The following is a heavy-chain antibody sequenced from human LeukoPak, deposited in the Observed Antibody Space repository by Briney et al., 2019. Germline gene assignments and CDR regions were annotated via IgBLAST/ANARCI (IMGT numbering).Heavy chain of an antibody. V-gene: IGHV4-39*07. J-gene: IGHJ6*03. D-gene: IGHD3-9*01. CDR1: GDSITSNNYY. CDR2: IYYSGST. Sequence: PSETLSLTCTVSGDSITSNNYYWGWIRQPPGKGLEWIGNIYYSGSTYYNPSLKSRVTISIDTSKNHFSLKLNSVTAADTAVYYCARSISIPDWYYYYYYMDVWGKGTTVTVSS. CDR3: ARSISIPDWYYYYYYMDV.